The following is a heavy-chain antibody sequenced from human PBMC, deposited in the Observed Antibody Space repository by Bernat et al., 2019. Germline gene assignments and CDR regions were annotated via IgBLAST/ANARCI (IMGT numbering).Heavy chain of an antibody. J-gene: IGHJ4*02. CDR3: ARAGPQWELLD. V-gene: IGHV3-7*01. Sequence: EFQLMESGGGLVQPGGSLRLSCAASGFTFSSYWMSWVRQAPGKGLEWVANIKQDGSEKYYVDSAKGRFTISRDNAKNSLYLQMNSLRAEDTAVYYCARAGPQWELLDWGQGTLVTVSS. CDR1: GFTFSSYW. CDR2: IKQDGSEK. D-gene: IGHD1-26*01.